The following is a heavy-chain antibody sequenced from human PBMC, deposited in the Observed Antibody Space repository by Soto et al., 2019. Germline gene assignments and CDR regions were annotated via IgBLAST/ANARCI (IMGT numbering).Heavy chain of an antibody. Sequence: GASVKVSCKASGYTFTSYAMHWVRQAPGQRLEWMGWINAGNGNTKYSQKFQGRVTITRDTSASTAYMELSSLRSEDTAVYYCARVVQWLVPLYFQHWGQGTLVTVSS. V-gene: IGHV1-3*01. CDR2: INAGNGNT. CDR1: GYTFTSYA. J-gene: IGHJ1*01. D-gene: IGHD6-19*01. CDR3: ARVVQWLVPLYFQH.